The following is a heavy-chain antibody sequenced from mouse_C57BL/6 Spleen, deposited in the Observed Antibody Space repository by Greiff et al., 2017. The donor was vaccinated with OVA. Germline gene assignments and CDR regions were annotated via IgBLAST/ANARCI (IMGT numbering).Heavy chain of an antibody. CDR3: TNTTVGVSRYFDV. CDR2: IDPETGGT. V-gene: IGHV1-15*01. Sequence: QVQLQQSGAELVRPGASVTLSCKASGYTFTDYEMHWVKQTPVHGLEWIGAIDPETGGTAYNQKFKGKAILTADKSSSTAYMELRSLTSEDSAVYYCTNTTVGVSRYFDVWGTGTTVTVSS. J-gene: IGHJ1*03. D-gene: IGHD1-1*01. CDR1: GYTFTDYE.